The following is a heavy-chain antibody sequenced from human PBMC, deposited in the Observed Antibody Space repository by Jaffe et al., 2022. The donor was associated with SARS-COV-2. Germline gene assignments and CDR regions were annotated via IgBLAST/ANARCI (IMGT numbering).Heavy chain of an antibody. Sequence: EVQLVESGGGLVKPGGSLRLSCAASGFTFSTYAMHWVRQAPGRGLEWVSSTTASSSYRFYADSVKGRFTISRDNARNSLYLQINSLRDEDTAVYYCARDSGDFGGALGDYWGQGTLVTVSS. D-gene: IGHD2-15*01. CDR1: GFTFSTYA. J-gene: IGHJ4*02. CDR3: ARDSGDFGGALGDY. CDR2: TTASSSYR. V-gene: IGHV3-21*02.